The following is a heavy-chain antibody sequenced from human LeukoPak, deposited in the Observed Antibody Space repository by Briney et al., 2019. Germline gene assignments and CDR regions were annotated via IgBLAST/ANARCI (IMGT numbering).Heavy chain of an antibody. J-gene: IGHJ5*02. CDR3: ARMACSSWFGGGFENWFDP. CDR2: MYHSGST. D-gene: IGHD6-13*01. CDR1: GYSIGSVYY. V-gene: IGHV4-38-2*01. Sequence: SETLSLTCAVSGYSIGSVYYWGWIRQPPGKGLEWIGSMYHSGSTYYNPSLKSRVTISVDTSKNQFSLKLSSVTAAGTAVYYCARMACSSWFGGGFENWFDPWGQGTLVTVSS.